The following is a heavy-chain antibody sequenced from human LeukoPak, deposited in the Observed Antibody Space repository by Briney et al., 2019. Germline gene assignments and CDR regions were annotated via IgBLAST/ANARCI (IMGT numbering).Heavy chain of an antibody. J-gene: IGHJ6*04. CDR2: ISADNGNT. CDR1: GYTFISYG. V-gene: IGHV1-18*04. Sequence: ASVKVSCMASGYTFISYGISWVRQAPGQGLEWMGWISADNGNTNFAQNLQGRVTMTTDTSTSTAYMELRSLKSDDTAVYYCARDHYYYGSGTTGYGMDVWGKGTTVTVSS. CDR3: ARDHYYYGSGTTGYGMDV. D-gene: IGHD3-10*01.